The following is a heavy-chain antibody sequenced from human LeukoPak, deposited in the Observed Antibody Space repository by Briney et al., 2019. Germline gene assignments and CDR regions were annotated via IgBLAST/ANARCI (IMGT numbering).Heavy chain of an antibody. D-gene: IGHD5-12*01. CDR3: TRDRDTGRVGTTDFDY. CDR1: GFTLSSYE. Sequence: GGSLRLSCTVSGFTLSSYEMSWIRQAPGKGLEWVSSIEYSGGSAYYADSVKGRFTISRDDSKNTLYLQLSSLRAEDTALYYCTRDRDTGRVGTTDFDYWGQGTLVTVSS. V-gene: IGHV3-23*01. CDR2: IEYSGGSA. J-gene: IGHJ4*02.